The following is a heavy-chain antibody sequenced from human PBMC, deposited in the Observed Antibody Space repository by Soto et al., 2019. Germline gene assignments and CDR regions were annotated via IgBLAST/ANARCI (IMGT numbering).Heavy chain of an antibody. D-gene: IGHD6-19*01. V-gene: IGHV1-3*01. CDR2: INAGNGNT. CDR3: ARNEYSSGGNWFDP. J-gene: IGHJ5*02. Sequence: GASVKVSCKASGYTFTSYAMHWVRQAPGQRLEWMGWINAGNGNTKYSQKFQGRVTITRDTSASTAYMELSSLRSEDTVVYYCARNEYSSGGNWFDPWGQGTLVTVSS. CDR1: GYTFTSYA.